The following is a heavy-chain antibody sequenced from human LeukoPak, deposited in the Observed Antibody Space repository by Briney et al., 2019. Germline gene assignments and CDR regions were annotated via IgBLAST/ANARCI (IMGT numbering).Heavy chain of an antibody. V-gene: IGHV4-34*01. Sequence: SETLSLTCAVYGGSFSGYYWSWIRQPPGKGLEWIGKINHSGSTNYNPSLKSRVTISVDTSKDQFSLKLSSVTAADTAVYYCARSGLGYCSGGSCYSIGRNWFDPWGQGTLVTVSS. D-gene: IGHD2-15*01. CDR3: ARSGLGYCSGGSCYSIGRNWFDP. J-gene: IGHJ5*02. CDR2: INHSGST. CDR1: GGSFSGYY.